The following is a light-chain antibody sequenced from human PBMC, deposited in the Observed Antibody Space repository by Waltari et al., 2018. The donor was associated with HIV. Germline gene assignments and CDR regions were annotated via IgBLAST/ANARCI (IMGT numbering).Light chain of an antibody. Sequence: QSVLTQPPSASGTPGQRVTISCSGSSSSIGSNTVNWFQQLPGTAPKLLIYSNNQRPSGVRDRFSGSKSGTSASLAISGLQSEDEADYYCAAWDDSLNGFWVFGGGTKLTVL. CDR3: AAWDDSLNGFWV. V-gene: IGLV1-44*01. CDR1: SSSIGSNT. J-gene: IGLJ3*02. CDR2: SNN.